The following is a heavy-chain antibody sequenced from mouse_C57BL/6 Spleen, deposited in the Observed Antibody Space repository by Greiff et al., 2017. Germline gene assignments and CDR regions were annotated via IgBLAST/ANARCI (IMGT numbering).Heavy chain of an antibody. CDR3: AREEGPYYAMDY. CDR2: IYPGDGDT. CDR1: GYAFSSYW. J-gene: IGHJ4*01. Sequence: QVHVKQSGAELVKPGASVTISCKASGYAFSSYWMNWVKQRPGKGLEWIGQIYPGDGDTNYNGKFKGKATLTADKSSSTAYMQLSSLTSGDSAVYFCAREEGPYYAMDYWGQGTSGTGSS. V-gene: IGHV1-80*01. D-gene: IGHD3-3*01.